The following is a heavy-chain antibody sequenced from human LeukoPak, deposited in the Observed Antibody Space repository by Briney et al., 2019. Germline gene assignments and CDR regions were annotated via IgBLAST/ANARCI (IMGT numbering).Heavy chain of an antibody. CDR2: ISGSGGST. V-gene: IGHV3-23*01. CDR3: ATRDYYESSGAVDI. Sequence: GGSLRLSCAASGFTFSSYAMSWVRQAPGKGLEWVSAISGSGGSTYYADSVKGQFTISRDNSKNTVYLQMNSLRAEDTAVYYCATRDYYESSGAVDIWGQGTMVTVSS. CDR1: GFTFSSYA. J-gene: IGHJ3*02. D-gene: IGHD3-22*01.